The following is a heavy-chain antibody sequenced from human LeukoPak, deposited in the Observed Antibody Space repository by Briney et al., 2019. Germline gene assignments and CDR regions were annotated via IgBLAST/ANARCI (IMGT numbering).Heavy chain of an antibody. CDR3: ARVTRSIDY. J-gene: IGHJ4*02. CDR2: INLNSGNT. V-gene: IGHV1-8*01. CDR1: GYTFTSYD. D-gene: IGHD1-26*01. Sequence: GASVKVSLKASGYTFTSYDINWVRQAPGQGLEWMGWINLNSGNTGYAQNFQGRLTVTRDTSINTAYMELSTLRSEDTAIYYCARVTRSIDYWGQGNPVSVSS.